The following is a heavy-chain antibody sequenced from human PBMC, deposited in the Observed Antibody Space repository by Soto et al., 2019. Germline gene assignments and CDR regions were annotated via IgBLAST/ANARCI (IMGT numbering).Heavy chain of an antibody. CDR3: ARHDFKDSGSYPDAFDI. J-gene: IGHJ3*02. CDR2: IYPADSDT. V-gene: IGHV5-51*01. D-gene: IGHD1-26*01. Sequence: GESLKISCKGSGFSFPNYWIGWVRQMPGKGLEWLGIIYPADSDTRYSPSFQGQVTISVDKSISTAYLQWSSLGASDTAMYYCARHDFKDSGSYPDAFDIWGQGTMVTVSS. CDR1: GFSFPNYW.